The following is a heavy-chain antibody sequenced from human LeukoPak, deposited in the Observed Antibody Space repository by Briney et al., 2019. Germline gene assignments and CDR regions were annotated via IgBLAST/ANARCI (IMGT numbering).Heavy chain of an antibody. CDR1: GFTFSSYG. Sequence: GGSLRLSCAASGFTFSSYGMHWVRQAPGKGLEWVAVISYDGSNEYYADSVKGRFTTSRDNSKNTLYLQMNSLRAEDTAVYYCAKDVDIWGQGTMVTVSS. CDR2: ISYDGSNE. V-gene: IGHV3-30*18. CDR3: AKDVDI. J-gene: IGHJ3*02.